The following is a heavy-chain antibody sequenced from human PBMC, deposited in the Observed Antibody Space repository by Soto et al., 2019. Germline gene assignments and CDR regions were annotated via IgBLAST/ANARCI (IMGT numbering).Heavy chain of an antibody. CDR2: IYWDDDK. Sequence: QITLNESGPTVVKPAEPLTLTCTFSGFSLTTSGVGVGWIRQSPGKAPEWLALIYWDDDKRYSASLKSRLTITKDTSKNQVVLTMARVDPADTATYYCAHRILRTVFGLVTTTAIYFDFWGQGTPVVVSS. CDR1: GFSLTTSGVG. CDR3: AHRILRTVFGLVTTTAIYFDF. V-gene: IGHV2-5*02. J-gene: IGHJ4*02. D-gene: IGHD3-3*01.